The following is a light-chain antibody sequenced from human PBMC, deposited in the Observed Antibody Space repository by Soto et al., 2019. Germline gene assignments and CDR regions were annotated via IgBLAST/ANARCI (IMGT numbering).Light chain of an antibody. V-gene: IGKV3-11*01. CDR3: QQRSNGPPYT. CDR2: DAS. Sequence: EIVLTQSTATLSLSPGERATLSCRASQSVSSYLAWYQQKPGQAPRLLIYDASNRATGIPDRFSGSGSGTDFTLTIRSIEPEDFAVYYCQQRSNGPPYTFGQGTKLEIK. CDR1: QSVSSY. J-gene: IGKJ2*01.